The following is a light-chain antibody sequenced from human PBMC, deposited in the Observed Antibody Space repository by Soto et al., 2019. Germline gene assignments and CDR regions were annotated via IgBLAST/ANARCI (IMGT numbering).Light chain of an antibody. J-gene: IGKJ4*01. CDR3: QQRSNWPPVT. Sequence: EIVLTQSPATLSLSPGERATLSCRASQSFSSYLSWYQQKPGQAPRLLIYYASNSATGITVRFSGSGSGTDFTLTISSLEPEDFAVYYCQQRSNWPPVTFGGGTKVEIK. CDR2: YAS. V-gene: IGKV3-11*01. CDR1: QSFSSY.